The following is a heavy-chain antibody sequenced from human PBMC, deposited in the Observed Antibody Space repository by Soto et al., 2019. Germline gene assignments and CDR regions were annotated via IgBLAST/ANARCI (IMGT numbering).Heavy chain of an antibody. V-gene: IGHV1-18*01. CDR2: ISAHNGNT. D-gene: IGHD1-1*01. J-gene: IGHJ4*02. CDR3: ARVRYGDY. Sequence: QVHLVQSGAEVKKPGASVKVSCQGSGYAFTTYGITWVRQAPGQGLEWMGWISAHNGNTNYAQKLQGRVTVTRDTSTSTAYMELRSLRDDDTAVYYCARVRYGDYLGQGALVTVSS. CDR1: GYAFTTYG.